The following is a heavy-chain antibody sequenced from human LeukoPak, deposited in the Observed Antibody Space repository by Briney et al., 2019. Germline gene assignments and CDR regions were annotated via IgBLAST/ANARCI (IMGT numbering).Heavy chain of an antibody. CDR1: GFTFSSYA. J-gene: IGHJ4*02. Sequence: PGGSLRLSCAASGFTFSSYAMHWVRRAPGQGLEWVAVISYDGSNKYYADSVQGRFTISRDNGRNSVYLQMTGLRIEDTATSFCARWLDGYTPLDYWGQGVLVTV. D-gene: IGHD5-24*01. CDR2: ISYDGSNK. CDR3: ARWLDGYTPLDY. V-gene: IGHV3-30-3*01.